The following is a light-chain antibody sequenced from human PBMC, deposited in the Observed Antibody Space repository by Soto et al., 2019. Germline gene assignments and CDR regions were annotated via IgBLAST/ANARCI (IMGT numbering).Light chain of an antibody. V-gene: IGKV3-20*01. J-gene: IGKJ3*01. CDR1: QSVSSSY. Sequence: EIVLTQSPGTLSLSPGEGATLSCRASQSVSSSYLAWYQQKPGQAPRLLIYGASGRATGIPDRFSGSGSGTDFSLTISRLEPEDFAVYYCQQYDSSPLFTFGPGTKVDI. CDR2: GAS. CDR3: QQYDSSPLFT.